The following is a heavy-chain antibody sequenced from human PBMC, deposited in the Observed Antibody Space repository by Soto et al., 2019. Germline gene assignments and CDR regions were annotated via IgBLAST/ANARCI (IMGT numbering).Heavy chain of an antibody. CDR2: IGSDSTYI. V-gene: IGHV3-21*01. J-gene: IGHJ4*01. Sequence: EVQLVESGGGLITPGGSLRLSCAASGFTFSAYSLNWVRQAPGKGLEWVSSIGSDSTYIYYADSVKGRFTISRDNAKDTLYLQMNSLRAEDTAVYYCTRKLRGTNPRDYWGHGTLVTVAT. CDR3: TRKLRGTNPRDY. D-gene: IGHD1-7*01. CDR1: GFTFSAYS.